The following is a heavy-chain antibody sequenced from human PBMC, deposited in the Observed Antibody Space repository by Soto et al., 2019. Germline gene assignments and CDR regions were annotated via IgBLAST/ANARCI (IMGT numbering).Heavy chain of an antibody. V-gene: IGHV1-2*04. D-gene: IGHD5-12*01. J-gene: IGHJ6*02. CDR2: INPNSGGT. CDR3: ARDTATAAVAYYYYGMDV. CDR1: GYTFTGYY. Sequence: ASVKVSCKASGYTFTGYYMHWVRQAPGQGLEWMGWINPNSGGTNYAQKFQGWVTMTRDTSISTAYMELSRLRSDETAVYYCARDTATAAVAYYYYGMDVWGQGTTGTVSS.